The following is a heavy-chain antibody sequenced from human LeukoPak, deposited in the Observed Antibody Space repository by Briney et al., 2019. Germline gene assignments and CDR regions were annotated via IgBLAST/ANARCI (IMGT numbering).Heavy chain of an antibody. CDR3: ARGAYDYDAFDI. D-gene: IGHD4-11*01. V-gene: IGHV1-2*06. CDR1: GYTIAGYY. Sequence: ASVKVSCKNPGYTIAGYYIHWVRQAPGQGLEWMGRLNPNYRDTNFAHRFQGRVTMTTDTFITTAFMELNTLRSDDTAIYYCARGAYDYDAFDIWGQGTMDRLL. CDR2: LNPNYRDT. J-gene: IGHJ3*02.